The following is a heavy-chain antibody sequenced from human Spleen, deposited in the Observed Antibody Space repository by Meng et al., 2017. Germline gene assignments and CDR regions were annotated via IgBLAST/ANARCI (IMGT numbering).Heavy chain of an antibody. CDR2: VNPDGSQK. CDR1: GFSFSSYG. J-gene: IGHJ4*02. V-gene: IGHV3-7*04. Sequence: GGSLRLSCAASGFSFSSYGMHWVRQALGKGLEWVAGVNPDGSQKYYVDSVKGRFTISRDNAKDSLYLQMNSLSDDDTAVYYCARAGNYAFLYWGQGTLVTVSS. D-gene: IGHD4-11*01. CDR3: ARAGNYAFLY.